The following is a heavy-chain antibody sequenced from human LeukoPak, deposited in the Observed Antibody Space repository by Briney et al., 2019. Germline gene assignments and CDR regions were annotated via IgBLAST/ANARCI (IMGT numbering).Heavy chain of an antibody. CDR1: GFTFSSYS. V-gene: IGHV3-21*04. J-gene: IGHJ4*02. Sequence: GGSLRLSCAASGFTFSSYSMNWVRQAPGKGLEWVSSISSSSSYIYYADSVKGRFTISRDNSKNTLYLQMNSLRAEDTAVYYCAKGFSLGSFDFWGQGILVTVSS. CDR2: ISSSSSYI. D-gene: IGHD1-26*01. CDR3: AKGFSLGSFDF.